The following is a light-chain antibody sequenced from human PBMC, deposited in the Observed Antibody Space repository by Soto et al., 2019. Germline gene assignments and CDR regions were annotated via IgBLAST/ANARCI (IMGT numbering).Light chain of an antibody. Sequence: EIFRTRTPATQSVSTRDRAHLSCSSSQSVSNYLAWYQQIPGQPPRLLIYGASTRATGIPARFSGSGSGTEFTLTISSLQPDDFATYCCQEYNSYSPTWTFGQGTNVAIK. CDR2: GAS. CDR1: QSVSNY. V-gene: IGKV3-15*01. CDR3: QEYNSYSPTWT. J-gene: IGKJ1*01.